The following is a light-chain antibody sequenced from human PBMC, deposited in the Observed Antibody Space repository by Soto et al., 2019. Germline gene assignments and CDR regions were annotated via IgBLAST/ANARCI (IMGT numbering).Light chain of an antibody. Sequence: QSALTQPASVSGSPGQSITISCTGNSSDVGSYNLVSWYQQHPGKAPKLMLYEGSKRPSGVSNRFSGSKSGNTASLTISGLQAEDEADYYCCSYAGSSTLVVFGGGTKLTVL. CDR1: SSDVGSYNL. J-gene: IGLJ2*01. V-gene: IGLV2-23*01. CDR2: EGS. CDR3: CSYAGSSTLVV.